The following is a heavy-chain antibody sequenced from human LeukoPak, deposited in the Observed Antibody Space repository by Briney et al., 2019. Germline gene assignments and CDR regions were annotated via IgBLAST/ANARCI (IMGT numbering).Heavy chain of an antibody. V-gene: IGHV1-18*01. CDR1: GYTFTSYG. CDR3: ASAYRISVAGTPGWFDP. Sequence: ASVKVSCKASGYTFTSYGISWVRQAPGQGLEWMGWISAYNGNTNYAQKLQGRVTMTTDTSTSTAYMELRSLRSDDTAVYYCASAYRISVAGTPGWFDPWGQGTLVTVSS. D-gene: IGHD6-19*01. J-gene: IGHJ5*02. CDR2: ISAYNGNT.